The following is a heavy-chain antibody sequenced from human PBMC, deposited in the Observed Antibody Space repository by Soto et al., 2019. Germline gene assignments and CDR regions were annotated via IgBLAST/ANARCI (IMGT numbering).Heavy chain of an antibody. Sequence: SETLSLTCAVSGYSISSGYYWGWIRQPPGKGLEWIGSIYHSGSTYYNPSLKSRVTISVDTSKNQFSLKLSSVTAADTAVYYCARMTTVTTSTFDYRGQGTLVAASS. CDR1: GYSISSGYY. CDR2: IYHSGST. J-gene: IGHJ4*02. D-gene: IGHD4-17*01. V-gene: IGHV4-38-2*01. CDR3: ARMTTVTTSTFDY.